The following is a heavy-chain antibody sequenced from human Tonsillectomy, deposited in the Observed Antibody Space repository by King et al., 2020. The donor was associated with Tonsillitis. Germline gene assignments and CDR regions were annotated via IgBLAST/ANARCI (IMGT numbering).Heavy chain of an antibody. D-gene: IGHD4-11*01. J-gene: IGHJ4*02. CDR3: ARASYSNYEDY. V-gene: IGHV4-59*08. CDR2: IYYSGST. CDR1: GASISSYY. Sequence: VQLQESGPGLLKSSETLSLTCTVSGASISSYYWSWIRQPPGKGLEWIGNIYYSGSTNYNPSLKIRVTISVDTSKNQFSLKLRSVTAADTAVYYCARASYSNYEDYWGQGTLVTVSS.